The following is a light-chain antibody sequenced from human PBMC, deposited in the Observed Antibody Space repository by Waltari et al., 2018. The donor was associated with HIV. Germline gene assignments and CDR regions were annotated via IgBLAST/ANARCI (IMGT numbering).Light chain of an antibody. J-gene: IGLJ1*01. CDR3: QSSDSDYTYV. CDR1: ASPKKY. Sequence: SYELTQPPSVSVSLGQTARITCSGDASPKKYFYWYQQKPGQAPVLVMYKDTERPSGIPERFSGSTSGTTVTLTISGVQAADEADYYCQSSDSDYTYVFGAGTKVTVL. CDR2: KDT. V-gene: IGLV3-25*03.